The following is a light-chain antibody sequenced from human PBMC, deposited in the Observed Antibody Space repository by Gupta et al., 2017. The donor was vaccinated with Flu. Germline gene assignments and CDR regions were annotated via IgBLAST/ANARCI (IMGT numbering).Light chain of an antibody. J-gene: IGLJ1*01. Sequence: QSVLTPPPSVSAAPGQKVTISCSGSSSNIENNYVSWYQQFSGTAPKLLIYDNNKRPSGIPDLFSGSKSGTSATLGITGLQTGDEADYYCGTWDSSLSADVFGTGTKVTV. CDR3: GTWDSSLSADV. V-gene: IGLV1-51*01. CDR1: SSNIENNY. CDR2: DNN.